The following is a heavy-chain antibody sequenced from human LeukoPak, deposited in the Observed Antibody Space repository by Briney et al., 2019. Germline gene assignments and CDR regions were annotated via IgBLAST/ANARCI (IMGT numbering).Heavy chain of an antibody. D-gene: IGHD2-15*01. J-gene: IGHJ5*02. CDR1: GYTFTSYY. CDR3: ARVEDLNWFDP. Sequence: ASVKVSCKASGYTFTSYYMHWVRQAPGQGPEWMGIINPSGGSTSYAQKFQGRVTMTRDMSTSTVYMELSSLRSEDTAVYYCARVEDLNWFDPWGQGTLVTVSS. CDR2: INPSGGST. V-gene: IGHV1-46*01.